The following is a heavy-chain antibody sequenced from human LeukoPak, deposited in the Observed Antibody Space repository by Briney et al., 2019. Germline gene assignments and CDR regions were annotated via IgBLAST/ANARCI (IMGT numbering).Heavy chain of an antibody. J-gene: IGHJ4*02. CDR2: VHKTGKT. V-gene: IGHV4-4*02. CDR1: TVSGRCGKW. D-gene: IGHD7-27*01. CDR3: ARELLGAPTPGAY. Sequence: PSETLSLTCALSTVSGRCGKWWSRVRQPPGEGLGWIGEVHKTGKTNYNPSLKSRVTISIDASKNQLSLELTSVTAADAAVYYCARELLGAPTPGAYWGQGTRVTVSS.